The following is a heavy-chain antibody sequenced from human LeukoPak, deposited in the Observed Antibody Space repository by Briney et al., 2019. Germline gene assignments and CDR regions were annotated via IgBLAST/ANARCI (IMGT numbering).Heavy chain of an antibody. Sequence: GGSLRLSCAASGFTFSTYGMHWIRQAPGKGLEWVAVIWFDGSNKYYVDSVKGRFSISRDNSKNTLYLQMNSLRAEDTAVYYCARDRGSGDSFDLWGQGTVVTVSS. CDR3: ARDRGSGDSFDL. D-gene: IGHD6-19*01. J-gene: IGHJ3*01. V-gene: IGHV3-33*01. CDR2: IWFDGSNK. CDR1: GFTFSTYG.